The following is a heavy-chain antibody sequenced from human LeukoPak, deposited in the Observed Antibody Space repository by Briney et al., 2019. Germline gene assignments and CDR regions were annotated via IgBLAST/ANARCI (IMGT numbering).Heavy chain of an antibody. CDR1: GVTFSSYE. CDR3: AELGITMIGGV. D-gene: IGHD3-10*02. Sequence: HAGGSLRLSCAASGVTFSSYEMNWVRQAPGKGLEWVSYISSSGSTIYYADSVKGRFTISRDNAKNSLYLQMNSLRAEDTAVYYCAELGITMIGGVWGKGTTVTISS. CDR2: ISSSGSTI. V-gene: IGHV3-48*03. J-gene: IGHJ6*04.